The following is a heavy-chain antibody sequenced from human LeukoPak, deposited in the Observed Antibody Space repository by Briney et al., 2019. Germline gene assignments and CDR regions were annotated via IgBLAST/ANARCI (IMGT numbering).Heavy chain of an antibody. D-gene: IGHD3-22*01. V-gene: IGHV3-23*01. J-gene: IGHJ1*01. CDR3: AKAVGYGVVVTGFQH. CDR1: GFTFSSYA. Sequence: QSGGSLRLSCAASGFTFSSYAMSWVRQAPGKGLEWVSTISGSGGSTFYADSVKGRFTISRDNSKNTLYLQMNSLRAEDTAVYYCAKAVGYGVVVTGFQHWGQGTLVTVSS. CDR2: ISGSGGST.